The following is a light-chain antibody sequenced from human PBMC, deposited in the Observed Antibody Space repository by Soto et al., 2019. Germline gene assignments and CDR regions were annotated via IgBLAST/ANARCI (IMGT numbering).Light chain of an antibody. V-gene: IGKV3-11*01. CDR1: QSVSNY. J-gene: IGKJ4*01. CDR3: QQRSNWPLLT. Sequence: EIVLTQSPATLSLSPGERATLSCRASQSVSNYLAWYQQKPGQAPRLLIYDASNRATGIPARFSRSGSGTDFTLTISGLEPEDFAVYYCQQRSNWPLLTFGGGTKVEIK. CDR2: DAS.